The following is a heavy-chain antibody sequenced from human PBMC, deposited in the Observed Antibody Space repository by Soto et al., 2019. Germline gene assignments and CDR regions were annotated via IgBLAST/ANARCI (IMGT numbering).Heavy chain of an antibody. Sequence: QVQLQESGPGLVKPSETLSLTCTVSGGSVSSGSYYWSWIRQPPGKGLEWIGYIYYSGRTNYTPSRQSRVTLSVDASKMHFSLRLSSVTAADTAGYYCARGLDWFDPWGQGTLVTVSS. CDR3: ARGLDWFDP. CDR2: IYYSGRT. V-gene: IGHV4-61*03. J-gene: IGHJ5*02. CDR1: GGSVSSGSYY.